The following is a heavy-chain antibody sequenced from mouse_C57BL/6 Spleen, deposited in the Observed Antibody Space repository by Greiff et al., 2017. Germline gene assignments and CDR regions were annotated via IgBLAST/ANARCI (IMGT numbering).Heavy chain of an antibody. Sequence: VQLKESGGGLVQPKGSLKLSCAAPGFRSNTYAMTWVRQDPGKGLEWFARIRSKSYNYATYNADSVKDRFLISRDDSESMLYLQMNNLETEDTAMYCCERGWDADYWGQGTTLTVSS. CDR2: IRSKSYNYAT. J-gene: IGHJ2*01. V-gene: IGHV10-1*01. D-gene: IGHD4-1*01. CDR3: ERGWDADY. CDR1: GFRSNTYA.